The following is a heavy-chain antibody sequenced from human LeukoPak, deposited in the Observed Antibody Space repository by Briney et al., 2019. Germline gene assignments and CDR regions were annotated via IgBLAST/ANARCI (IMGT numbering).Heavy chain of an antibody. Sequence: GRSLRLSCAASGFTFSIYGMHWVRQAPGKGLEWVAVIWNDGSNKYYADSVKGRFTISRDNSKNPLYLQMNSLRAEDTAVYSCARASGPFDYWGQGTLVTVSS. CDR3: ARASGPFDY. CDR2: IWNDGSNK. J-gene: IGHJ4*02. V-gene: IGHV3-33*01. CDR1: GFTFSIYG. D-gene: IGHD3-10*01.